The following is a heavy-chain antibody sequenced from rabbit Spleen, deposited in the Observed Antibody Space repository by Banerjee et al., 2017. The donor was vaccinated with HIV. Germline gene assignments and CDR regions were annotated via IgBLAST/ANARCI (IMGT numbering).Heavy chain of an antibody. CDR2: IDPVFGIT. J-gene: IGHJ6*01. CDR1: GFDFSSYY. Sequence: QLKESGGGLVQPGGSLKLSCKASGFDFSSYYMSWVRQAPGKGLEWIGYIDPVFGITYYANWVNGRFSISRENAQNTVLLQMTSLTVADTATYFCARDTGSSFSSYGMDLWGPGTLVTVS. D-gene: IGHD8-1*01. CDR3: ARDTGSSFSSYGMDL. V-gene: IGHV1S7*01.